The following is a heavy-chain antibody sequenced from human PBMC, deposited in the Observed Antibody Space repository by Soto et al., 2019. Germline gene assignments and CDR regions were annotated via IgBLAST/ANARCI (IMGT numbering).Heavy chain of an antibody. J-gene: IGHJ5*02. D-gene: IGHD1-26*01. Sequence: SETLSLTCAVSCYSISSGYYWGWIRQLPGKGLEWIGSIYHSGSTYYNPSLKSRVTISVDTSKNQLSLKLSSVTAADTAVYYCARLGELLMLDWFDPWGQGNLVT. CDR1: CYSISSGYY. CDR3: ARLGELLMLDWFDP. V-gene: IGHV4-38-2*01. CDR2: IYHSGST.